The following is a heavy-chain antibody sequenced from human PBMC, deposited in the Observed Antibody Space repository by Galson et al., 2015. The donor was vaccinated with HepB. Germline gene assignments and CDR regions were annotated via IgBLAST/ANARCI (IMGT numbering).Heavy chain of an antibody. D-gene: IGHD6-19*01. V-gene: IGHV2-70*11. J-gene: IGHJ3*02. CDR2: IDWDDDK. CDR3: ARGGGWYGHDASDI. CDR1: GFSLSTSGMC. Sequence: PALVKPTQTLTLTCTFSGFSLSTSGMCVSWIRQPPGKALEWLARIDWDDDKYYSTSLKTRLTISKDTSKNQVVLTMTNMDPVDTATYYCARGGGWYGHDASDIWGQGTMVTVSS.